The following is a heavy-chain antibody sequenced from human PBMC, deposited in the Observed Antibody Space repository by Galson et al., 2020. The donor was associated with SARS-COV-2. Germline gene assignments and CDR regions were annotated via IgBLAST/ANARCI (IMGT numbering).Heavy chain of an antibody. CDR1: GGSFSGYY. J-gene: IGHJ4*02. V-gene: IGHV4-34*01. CDR2: INHSGST. D-gene: IGHD3-22*01. Sequence: SETLSLTCAVYGGSFSGYYWSWIRQPPGKGLEWIGEINHSGSTTYNPSLKSRVTISVDTSKNQFSLKLSSVTAADTAVYYCARGNVTFDYDSSGRGNYFDYWGQGTLVTVS. CDR3: ARGNVTFDYDSSGRGNYFDY.